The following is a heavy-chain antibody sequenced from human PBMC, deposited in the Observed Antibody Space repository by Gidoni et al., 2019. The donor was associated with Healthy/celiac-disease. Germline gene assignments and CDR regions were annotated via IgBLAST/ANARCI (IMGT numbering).Heavy chain of an antibody. D-gene: IGHD1-26*01. CDR2: IYPGDSDT. CDR3: ARPLVGTGYYFDY. CDR1: GYSFTSYC. J-gene: IGHJ4*02. Sequence: EVQLVQSGAEVKKPGESLTPSFKGSGYSFTSYCIGWVRQMPGKGLEWMGIIYPGDSDTRYSPSFQGQVTISADKSISTAYLQWSSLKASDTAMYYCARPLVGTGYYFDYWGQGTLVTVSS. V-gene: IGHV5-51*01.